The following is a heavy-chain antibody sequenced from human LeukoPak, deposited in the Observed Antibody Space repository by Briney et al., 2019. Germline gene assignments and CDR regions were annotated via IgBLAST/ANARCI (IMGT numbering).Heavy chain of an antibody. Sequence: GGSLRLSCAASGFTFSSYSMNWVPQAPGKGREWGLSISSSSSYIYYADSVKGRFTISRDNAKNSLYLQMNSLRAEDTAVYYCARETYYYGSGSYFSYYYYYMDVWGKGTTVTISS. V-gene: IGHV3-21*01. D-gene: IGHD3-10*01. CDR1: GFTFSSYS. CDR3: ARETYYYGSGSYFSYYYYYMDV. CDR2: ISSSSSYI. J-gene: IGHJ6*03.